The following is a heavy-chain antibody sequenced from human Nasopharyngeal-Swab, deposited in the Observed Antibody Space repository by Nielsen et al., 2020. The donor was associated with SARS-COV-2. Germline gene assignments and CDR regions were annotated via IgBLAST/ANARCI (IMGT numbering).Heavy chain of an antibody. CDR3: VRPEGVATSFKYYFQYGMDV. D-gene: IGHD5-12*01. CDR2: IYPRGYDT. CDR1: GYSFTSYW. Sequence: GESLKISCKGSGYSFTSYWIAWVRQMPGKGLEWMGIIYPRGYDTRYSPSFQGQVTISADKSISTAYLQWSSLKASDTAMYYCVRPEGVATSFKYYFQYGMDVWGQGTMVTVPS. V-gene: IGHV5-51*01. J-gene: IGHJ6*02.